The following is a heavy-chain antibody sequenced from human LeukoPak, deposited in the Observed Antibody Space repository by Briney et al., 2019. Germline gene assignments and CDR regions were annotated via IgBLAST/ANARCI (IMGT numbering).Heavy chain of an antibody. CDR2: IYSGGST. Sequence: GGSLRLSCAASGFTVSSNYMSWVRQAPGKGLEWVSVIYSGGSTYYADSVKGRFTISRDNSNNTLYLQMNSLRAEDTALYYCARGGPTVTKGFDYWGQGTLVTVSS. CDR3: ARGGPTVTKGFDY. CDR1: GFTVSSNY. J-gene: IGHJ4*02. V-gene: IGHV3-53*01. D-gene: IGHD4-17*01.